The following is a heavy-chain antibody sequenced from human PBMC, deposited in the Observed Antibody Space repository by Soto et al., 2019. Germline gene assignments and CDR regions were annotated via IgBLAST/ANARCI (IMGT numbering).Heavy chain of an antibody. CDR1: GFTVNSNY. CDR3: ARGFYGDYPLYFDL. CDR2: IYSDGST. J-gene: IGHJ2*01. Sequence: QPVESGGGLVQPGGSLRLSCAASGFTVNSNYMTWVRQAPGKGLEWVSIIYSDGSTYSADSVKDRFSISRDNFKNTLYLQMNSLRVEDTAVYFCARGFYGDYPLYFDLWGRGTLVTVSS. V-gene: IGHV3-66*01. D-gene: IGHD4-17*01.